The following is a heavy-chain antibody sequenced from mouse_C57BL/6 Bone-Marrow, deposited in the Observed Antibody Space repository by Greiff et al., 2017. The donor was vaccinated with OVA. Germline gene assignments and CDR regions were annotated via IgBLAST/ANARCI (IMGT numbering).Heavy chain of an antibody. Sequence: EVKLVESGGGLVQPGGSMKLSCAASGFTFSDAWMDWVRQSPEQGLEWVAEIRNKANNHATYYAESVKGRFTISRDDSKSSVYLQMNSLRAEDTGIYYCTRPTYYYGSSYWYFDVWGTGTTVTVSS. CDR2: IRNKANNHAT. CDR3: TRPTYYYGSSYWYFDV. D-gene: IGHD1-1*01. V-gene: IGHV6-6*01. J-gene: IGHJ1*03. CDR1: GFTFSDAW.